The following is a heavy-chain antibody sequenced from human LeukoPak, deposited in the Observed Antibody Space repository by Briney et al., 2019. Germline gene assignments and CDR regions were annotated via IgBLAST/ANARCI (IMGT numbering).Heavy chain of an antibody. Sequence: GGSLRLSCAASGFTFSNAWMSWVRQAPGKGLEWAGRIKSKTDGGTTDYAAPVKGRFTISRDDSKNTLYLQMNSLKTEDTAVYYCTTDTEQRELLGAPAVDYWGQRTLVTVSS. V-gene: IGHV3-15*01. CDR3: TTDTEQRELLGAPAVDY. CDR2: IKSKTDGGTT. CDR1: GFTFSNAW. D-gene: IGHD1-26*01. J-gene: IGHJ4*02.